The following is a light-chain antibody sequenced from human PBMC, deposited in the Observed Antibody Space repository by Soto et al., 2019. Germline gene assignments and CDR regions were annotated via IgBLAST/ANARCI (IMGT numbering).Light chain of an antibody. CDR2: DVT. CDR3: CTHAGSYTYV. Sequence: QSVLTQPRSVSGSPGQSLTISCTGTSSDVGGYNYVSWYQQYPGKVPKLMIYDVTKRPSGVPDRFSGSKSGNTASLTISGLQAEGEADYYCCTHAGSYTYVFGTGTKVSVL. CDR1: SSDVGGYNY. J-gene: IGLJ1*01. V-gene: IGLV2-11*01.